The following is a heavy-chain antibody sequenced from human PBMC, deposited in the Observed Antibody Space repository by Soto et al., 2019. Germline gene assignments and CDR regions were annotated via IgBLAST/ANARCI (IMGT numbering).Heavy chain of an antibody. V-gene: IGHV3-74*01. J-gene: IGHJ4*02. D-gene: IGHD1-26*01. CDR1: GFTFSNYW. Sequence: GGCLRLSCAASGFTFSNYWIHWIRQAPGKGLVWVSRISYDESTTSYADSVKGRFTISRDNAKNTLFLQMNSLRAEDTAVYYCARGGGSHAHPPDYWGQGTLVTVSS. CDR3: ARGGGSHAHPPDY. CDR2: ISYDESTT.